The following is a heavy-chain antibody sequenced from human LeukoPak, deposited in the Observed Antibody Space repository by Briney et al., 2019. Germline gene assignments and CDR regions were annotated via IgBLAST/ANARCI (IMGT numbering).Heavy chain of an antibody. J-gene: IGHJ5*02. CDR1: GFSFSNYW. D-gene: IGHD1-26*01. CDR2: IKQDGSQK. Sequence: GGSLRLSCVASGFSFSNYWMNWVRLAPGKGLEWVANIKQDGSQKYYVDSVKGRFTISRDNAKNSLYLQMNSQRAEDTAVYYCATDGSGGSTQYNWFDPWGQGTLVTVSS. V-gene: IGHV3-7*01. CDR3: ATDGSGGSTQYNWFDP.